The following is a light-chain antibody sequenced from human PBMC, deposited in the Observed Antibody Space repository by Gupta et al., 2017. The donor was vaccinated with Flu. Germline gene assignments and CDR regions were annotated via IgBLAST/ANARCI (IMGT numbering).Light chain of an antibody. J-gene: IGKJ1*01. CDR1: QSIGNY. CDR2: GAS. Sequence: DRVTITCRASQSIGNYLNWYQHKPRKAPKLLIYGASNLRTGVPSRFSGSGSGTDFTLTISSLQPEDCATYYCQQTYTTPMWTFGQGTKVDI. CDR3: QQTYTTPMWT. V-gene: IGKV1-39*01.